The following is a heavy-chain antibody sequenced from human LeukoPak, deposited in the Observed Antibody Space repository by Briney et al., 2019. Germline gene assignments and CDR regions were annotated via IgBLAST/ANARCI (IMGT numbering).Heavy chain of an antibody. V-gene: IGHV3-11*01. CDR3: ARDRDYSSSCPDY. CDR1: GFTFSDYY. Sequence: GGSLRLSCAASGFTFSDYYMSWIRQAPGKGLEWVSYISSSGGTIYYADYVKGRFTISRDNAKNSLYLQMNSLRAEDTAVYFCARDRDYSSSCPDYWGQGTLVTVSS. J-gene: IGHJ4*02. CDR2: ISSSGGTI. D-gene: IGHD6-13*01.